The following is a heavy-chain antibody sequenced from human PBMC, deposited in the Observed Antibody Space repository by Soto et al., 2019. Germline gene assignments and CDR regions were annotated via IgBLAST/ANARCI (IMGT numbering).Heavy chain of an antibody. J-gene: IGHJ6*02. CDR2: ISGSGGGT. Sequence: ESGGGLVQPGGSLRLSCAASGFTFSYYAVSWVRQAPGKGLEWVSAISGSGGGTYYADSVKGRFTISRDNTKNTLYLQMNSLRADDTAVYYCAKDGATVTSSYYYYGMDVWGQGTTVTVSS. D-gene: IGHD4-17*01. CDR3: AKDGATVTSSYYYYGMDV. V-gene: IGHV3-23*01. CDR1: GFTFSYYA.